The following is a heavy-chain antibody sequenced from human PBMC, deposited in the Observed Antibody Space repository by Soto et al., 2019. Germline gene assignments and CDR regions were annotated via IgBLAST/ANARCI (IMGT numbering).Heavy chain of an antibody. Sequence: QVQLQESGPGLVKPSETLSLTCTVSGGSVSSGSYYWSWIRQPPGKGLEWIGYIYYSGSTNYNPSLKSRVTISVDTSKNQFSLKLSSVTAADTAVYYCARGYYDYVWGSLDYWGQGTLVTVSS. D-gene: IGHD3-16*01. CDR2: IYYSGST. CDR1: GGSVSSGSYY. J-gene: IGHJ4*02. CDR3: ARGYYDYVWGSLDY. V-gene: IGHV4-61*01.